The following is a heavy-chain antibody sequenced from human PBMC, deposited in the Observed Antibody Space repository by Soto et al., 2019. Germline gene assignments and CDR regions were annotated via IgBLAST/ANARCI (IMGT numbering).Heavy chain of an antibody. CDR3: ATGPRAYSGSYRSLDY. V-gene: IGHV1-24*01. CDR2: FDPEDGET. D-gene: IGHD1-26*01. CDR1: GYTLTELS. J-gene: IGHJ4*02. Sequence: ASVKVSCKVSGYTLTELSMHWVRQAPGKGLEWMGGFDPEDGETIHAQKFQGRVTMTEDTSTDTAYMELSSLRSEDTAVYYCATGPRAYSGSYRSLDYWGQGTLVTVSS.